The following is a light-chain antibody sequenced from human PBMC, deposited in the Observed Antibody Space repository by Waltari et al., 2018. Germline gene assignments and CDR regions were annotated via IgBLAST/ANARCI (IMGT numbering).Light chain of an antibody. J-gene: IGLJ2*01. CDR2: YND. V-gene: IGLV1-44*01. CDR1: SSNIGAKL. CDR3: AAWDGSLNGVV. Sequence: QSVLTQSPSASGTPGQRVTISCSGSSSNIGAKLIHWYQQLPGTAPKLLIYYNDQRPSGVPDRFSGSKSATSASLAISGLQSEDEADYYCAAWDGSLNGVVFGGGTKLTVL.